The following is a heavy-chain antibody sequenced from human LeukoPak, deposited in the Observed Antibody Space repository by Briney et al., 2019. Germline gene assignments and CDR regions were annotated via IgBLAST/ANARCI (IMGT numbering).Heavy chain of an antibody. CDR2: IYTSGST. V-gene: IGHV4-4*09. CDR3: ARGRDNWFDP. Sequence: SETLSLTCTVSGGSISSYYWSWIRQPPGKGLEWIGYIYTSGSTNHNPSLKSRVTISVDTSKNQFSLKLSSVTAADTAVYYCARGRDNWFDPWGQGTLVTVSS. J-gene: IGHJ5*02. CDR1: GGSISSYY.